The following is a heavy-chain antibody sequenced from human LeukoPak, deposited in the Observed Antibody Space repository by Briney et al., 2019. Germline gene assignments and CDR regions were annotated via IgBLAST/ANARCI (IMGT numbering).Heavy chain of an antibody. CDR1: GFTFSSYG. V-gene: IGHV3-30*18. Sequence: GRSLRLSCAASGFTFSSYGMHWVRQAPGKGLEWVAVISYDGSNKYYADSVKGRFTISRDNSKNTLYLQMNSLRAEDTAVYYCAKAGIKLEPYLGTIDYWGQGTLVTVSS. D-gene: IGHD1-1*01. J-gene: IGHJ4*02. CDR2: ISYDGSNK. CDR3: AKAGIKLEPYLGTIDY.